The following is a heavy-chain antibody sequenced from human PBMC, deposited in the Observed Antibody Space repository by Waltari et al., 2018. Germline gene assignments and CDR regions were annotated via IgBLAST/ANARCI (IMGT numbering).Heavy chain of an antibody. CDR2: LSWNSGRL. CDR1: GFTFDDYS. CDR3: AKGHISNDFWSGSLDF. J-gene: IGHJ4*02. V-gene: IGHV3-9*03. Sequence: EVQVVESGGGLVQPGRSLRLSCAASGFTFDDYSMHWVRQAPGKGLEWVSGLSWNSGRLGYADSVKGGFTISRDNAKNSLYLQMNSLRAEDMALYYCAKGHISNDFWSGSLDFWGQGTLVTVSS. D-gene: IGHD3-3*01.